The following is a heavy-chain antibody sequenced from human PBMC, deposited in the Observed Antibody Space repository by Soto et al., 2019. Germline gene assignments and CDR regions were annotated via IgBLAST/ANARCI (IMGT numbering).Heavy chain of an antibody. V-gene: IGHV3-20*04. Sequence: GALRLSCAASGFTFDDYGMSWVRQASGKGLEWVSGINWNGGSTGYADSVKGRFTISRDNAKNSLYLQMNSLRAEDTALYYCARDSYGDYVDVWGQGTTVTVSS. CDR3: ARDSYGDYVDV. CDR1: GFTFDDYG. CDR2: INWNGGST. D-gene: IGHD4-17*01. J-gene: IGHJ6*02.